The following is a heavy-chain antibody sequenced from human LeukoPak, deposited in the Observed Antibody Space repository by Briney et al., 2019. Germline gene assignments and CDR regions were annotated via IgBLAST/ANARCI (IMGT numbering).Heavy chain of an antibody. D-gene: IGHD3-16*01. CDR1: GFTFSSYG. Sequence: GESLRLSCAASGFTFSSYGMHWVRQAPGKGLEWVAYIRYDGSNKFYTVSVKGRFTISRDNSKNTLYLQMNSLRSEDTGVYYCANGGGAYDVIDYWGQGTLVTVSS. V-gene: IGHV3-30*02. CDR2: IRYDGSNK. CDR3: ANGGGAYDVIDY. J-gene: IGHJ4*02.